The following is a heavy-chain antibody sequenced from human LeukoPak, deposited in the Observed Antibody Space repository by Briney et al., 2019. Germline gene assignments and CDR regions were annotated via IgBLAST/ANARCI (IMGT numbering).Heavy chain of an antibody. J-gene: IGHJ4*02. Sequence: SETLSLTCAVYGGSFSGYHWSWIRQPPGKGLEWIGEINHSGSTNYNPSLKSRVTISVDTSKNQFSLKLSSVTAADTAVYSCAFYGDYERDYWGQGTLVTVSS. D-gene: IGHD4-17*01. CDR3: AFYGDYERDY. CDR2: INHSGST. CDR1: GGSFSGYH. V-gene: IGHV4-34*01.